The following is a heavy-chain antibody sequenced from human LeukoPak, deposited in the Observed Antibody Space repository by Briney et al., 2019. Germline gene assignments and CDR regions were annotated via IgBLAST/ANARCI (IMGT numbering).Heavy chain of an antibody. CDR3: ARAARGAFDI. J-gene: IGHJ3*02. D-gene: IGHD3-10*01. V-gene: IGHV1-2*02. CDR1: GYTFTGYY. Sequence: GASVKVSCKASGYTFTGYYMHWVRQAPGQGLDWMGWINPNSGGTNYAQKFQGRVTMTRETSISTAYMELSRLRSDHTAVYYCARAARGAFDIWGQGTMVTVSS. CDR2: INPNSGGT.